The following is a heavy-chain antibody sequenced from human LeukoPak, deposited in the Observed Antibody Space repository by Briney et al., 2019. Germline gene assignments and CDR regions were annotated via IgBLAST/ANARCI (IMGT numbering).Heavy chain of an antibody. D-gene: IGHD6-19*01. V-gene: IGHV1-2*02. J-gene: IGHJ4*02. CDR2: INPNSDGT. CDR3: ARDREQGSGWEKFDY. Sequence: ASVKVSCTASGYTFTVYYMHWVRQAPGQGLEWMGWINPNSDGTNYAQKFQGRVTMTRDTSISTAYMELSSLRSDDTAVYYCARDREQGSGWEKFDYWGQGTLVTVSS. CDR1: GYTFTVYY.